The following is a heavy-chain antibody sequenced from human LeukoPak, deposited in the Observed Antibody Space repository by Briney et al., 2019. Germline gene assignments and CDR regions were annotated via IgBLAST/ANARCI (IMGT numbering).Heavy chain of an antibody. J-gene: IGHJ4*02. CDR3: ARDRVGYCSGGSCYSTSFDY. Sequence: SVKVSFKASGGTFSSYAISWVRQAPGQGLEWMGGIIPIFGTANYAQKFQGRVTITADESTSTAYMELSSLRSEDTAVYYCARDRVGYCSGGSCYSTSFDYWGQGTLVTVSS. CDR2: IIPIFGTA. D-gene: IGHD2-15*01. CDR1: GGTFSSYA. V-gene: IGHV1-69*13.